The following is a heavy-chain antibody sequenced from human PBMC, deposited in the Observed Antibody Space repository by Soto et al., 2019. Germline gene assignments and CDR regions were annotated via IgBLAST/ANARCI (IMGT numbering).Heavy chain of an antibody. Sequence: QVQLVESGGGVVQPGRSLRLSCAASGFTFSSYGMHWVRQAPGKGLEWVAVIWYDGSNKYYADSVKGRFTISRDNSKNTLYLQMNSLRAEDTAVYYCASTIAAAGTGTDYWGQGTLVTVSS. D-gene: IGHD6-13*01. CDR3: ASTIAAAGTGTDY. J-gene: IGHJ4*02. CDR1: GFTFSSYG. V-gene: IGHV3-33*01. CDR2: IWYDGSNK.